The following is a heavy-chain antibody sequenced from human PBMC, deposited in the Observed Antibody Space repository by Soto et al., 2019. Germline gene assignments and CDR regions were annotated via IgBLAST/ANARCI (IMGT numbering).Heavy chain of an antibody. CDR1: GFTFSNYA. Sequence: EVHLLESGGGLVQPGGSLRLSCAASGFTFSNYAMTWVRQAPGKGLEWVSVITGSGGGTYFVDSVKCRFTISRDNSKNTVYLQMNSLRAEDTAVYYCAKRPLTAAGFDYWGQGTLVTVSS. J-gene: IGHJ4*02. V-gene: IGHV3-23*01. CDR3: AKRPLTAAGFDY. D-gene: IGHD6-13*01. CDR2: ITGSGGGT.